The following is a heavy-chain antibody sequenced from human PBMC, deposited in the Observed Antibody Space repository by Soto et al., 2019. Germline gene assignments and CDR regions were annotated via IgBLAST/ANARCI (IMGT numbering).Heavy chain of an antibody. D-gene: IGHD1-26*01. CDR3: ARGTPGGWELLSAVRYFDY. J-gene: IGHJ4*02. V-gene: IGHV1-69*01. Sequence: QVQLVQSGAEVKKPGSSVKVSCKASGGTFSSYAISWVRQAPGQGLEWMGGIIPIFGTANYAQKFQGRVTITADESTSTAYMELSSLRSEDTAVYYCARGTPGGWELLSAVRYFDYWGQGTLVTVSS. CDR2: IIPIFGTA. CDR1: GGTFSSYA.